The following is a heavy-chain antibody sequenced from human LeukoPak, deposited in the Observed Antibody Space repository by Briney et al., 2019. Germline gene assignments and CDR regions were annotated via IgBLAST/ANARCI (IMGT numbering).Heavy chain of an antibody. CDR1: GFTFSSYD. CDR3: AAVVVVAATRRADWFGP. Sequence: PGGSLRLSCAASGFTFSSYDMHWVRQAPGKGLEWVSAISGSGGSTYYADSVKGRFTISRDNSKNTLYLQMNSLRAEDTAVYYCAAVVVVAATRRADWFGPWGQGTLVTVSS. V-gene: IGHV3-23*01. D-gene: IGHD2-15*01. J-gene: IGHJ5*02. CDR2: ISGSGGST.